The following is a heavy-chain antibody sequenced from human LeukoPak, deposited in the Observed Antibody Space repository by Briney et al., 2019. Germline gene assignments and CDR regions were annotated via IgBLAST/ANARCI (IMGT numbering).Heavy chain of an antibody. CDR1: GFTFSSYS. CDR2: ISSSSSYI. Sequence: PGGSLRLSCAASGFTFSSYSMNWVRQAPGKGLEWVSSISSSSSYIYYADSVKGRFTISRDNAKNSLYLQMNSLRAEDTAVYYCARDESPVMVLMVYAIRPGYYGMDVWGQGTTVTVSS. J-gene: IGHJ6*02. CDR3: ARDESPVMVLMVYAIRPGYYGMDV. D-gene: IGHD2-8*01. V-gene: IGHV3-21*01.